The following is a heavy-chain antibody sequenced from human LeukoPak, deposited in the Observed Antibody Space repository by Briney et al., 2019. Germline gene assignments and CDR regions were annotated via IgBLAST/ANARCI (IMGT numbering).Heavy chain of an antibody. CDR3: ARGPYSSGWYLDY. CDR2: ISSSSSYI. V-gene: IGHV3-21*01. CDR1: GFTFSSYS. Sequence: GSLRLSCAASGFTFSSYSMNWVRQAPGKGLEWVSSISSSSSYIYYADSVKGRFTISRDNAKNSLYLQMNSLRAEDTAVYYCARGPYSSGWYLDYWGQGTLVTVSS. J-gene: IGHJ4*02. D-gene: IGHD6-19*01.